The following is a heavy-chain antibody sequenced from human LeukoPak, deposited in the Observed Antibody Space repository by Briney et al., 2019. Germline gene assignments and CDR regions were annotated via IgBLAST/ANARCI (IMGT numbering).Heavy chain of an antibody. CDR3: ARGSHPVTGTLGGYFDP. D-gene: IGHD6-19*01. CDR2: IYHTGST. CDR1: SYSINSNYY. J-gene: IGHJ4*03. V-gene: IGHV4-38-2*02. Sequence: LETLSLTCSVSSYSINSNYYWGWIRQSPGKGLEWIGSIYHTGSTYYNPSLKSRVTISLDASNKQFSLRLSSVTAADTAVYYCARGSHPVTGTLGGYFDPWGQGTLVTVSS.